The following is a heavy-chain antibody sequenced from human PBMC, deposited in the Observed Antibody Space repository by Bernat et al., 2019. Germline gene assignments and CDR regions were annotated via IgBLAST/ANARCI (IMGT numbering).Heavy chain of an antibody. Sequence: QVHLVQSGAEVKKPGSSVNISCKTSGGTFSSYTVNWVRQAPGQGLEWMGRIITILDKAKYAKRFQDRVTITADTSTSTANMELSSLRSEDTAVYYCATCRGGGCYADPFDMWGQGTVVIVSS. CDR1: GGTFSSYT. J-gene: IGHJ3*02. V-gene: IGHV1-69*02. CDR2: IITILDKA. D-gene: IGHD2-15*01. CDR3: ATCRGGGCYADPFDM.